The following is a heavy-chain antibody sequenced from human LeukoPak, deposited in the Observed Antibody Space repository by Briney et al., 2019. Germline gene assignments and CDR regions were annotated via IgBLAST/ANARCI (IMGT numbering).Heavy chain of an antibody. CDR1: GFTFSSHA. V-gene: IGHV3-23*01. D-gene: IGHD3-22*01. Sequence: GGSLRLSCAASGFTFSSHAMSWVRQAPGKGLEWVSAISGSGGSTYYADSVKGRFTISRDNSKNTLYLQMNSLRAEDTAVYYCAKGGWLLPYYFDYWGQGTLVTVSS. CDR2: ISGSGGST. J-gene: IGHJ4*02. CDR3: AKGGWLLPYYFDY.